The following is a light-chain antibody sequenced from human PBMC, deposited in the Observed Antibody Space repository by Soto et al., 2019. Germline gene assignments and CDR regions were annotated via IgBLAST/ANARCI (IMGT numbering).Light chain of an antibody. CDR2: GAS. V-gene: IGKV3-15*01. CDR1: QSVSSN. Sequence: EIVMTQSPPTLSVSPGERATLSCRASQSVSSNLPWYQQKPGQAPRLLIYGASTRATGIPARFSGSGSGTEFTLTISSLQSEDFAVYYCQQYNNWPLFTFGPGTKVDIK. CDR3: QQYNNWPLFT. J-gene: IGKJ3*01.